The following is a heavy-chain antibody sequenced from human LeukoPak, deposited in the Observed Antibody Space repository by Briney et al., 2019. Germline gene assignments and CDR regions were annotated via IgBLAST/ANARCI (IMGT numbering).Heavy chain of an antibody. CDR3: ATGAVPAAPYYYYYGMDV. CDR2: FDPEDGET. V-gene: IGHV1-24*01. CDR1: GYTLTELS. J-gene: IGHJ6*02. Sequence: ASVKVSCKVSGYTLTELSMHWVRQAPGKGLEWMGGFDPEDGETIYAQKFQGRVTMTEDTSTDTAYMELSSLRSEDTAVYYCATGAVPAAPYYYYYGMDVWGQGTTVTVSS. D-gene: IGHD2-2*01.